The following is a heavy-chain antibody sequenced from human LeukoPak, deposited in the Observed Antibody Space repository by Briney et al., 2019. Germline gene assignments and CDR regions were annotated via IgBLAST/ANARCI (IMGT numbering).Heavy chain of an antibody. CDR3: ARKSASGNYPLDY. Sequence: GGSLRLSCAASGFTFSSYDMTWVRQAPGRGLEWVSVISADSATTFYADSAKGRFTISRDNAKNTVFLQMSSLRAEDTALYYCARKSASGNYPLDYWGQGTLVTASS. CDR2: ISADSATT. D-gene: IGHD3-10*01. V-gene: IGHV3-23*01. J-gene: IGHJ4*02. CDR1: GFTFSSYD.